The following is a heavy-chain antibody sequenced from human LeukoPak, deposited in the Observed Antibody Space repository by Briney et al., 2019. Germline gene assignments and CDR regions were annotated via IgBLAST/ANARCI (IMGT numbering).Heavy chain of an antibody. J-gene: IGHJ6*03. Sequence: GGSLRLSCAASVFTFSSYAMCWVRQAPGKGLEWVSAISGSGGGTYYADSVKGRFTVSRDNSKSTLYLQINSLRAEDTAVYYCAKGAGVAAYYYMDVWGKGTTVTVSS. CDR3: AKGAGVAAYYYMDV. CDR2: ISGSGGGT. CDR1: VFTFSSYA. D-gene: IGHD3-10*01. V-gene: IGHV3-23*01.